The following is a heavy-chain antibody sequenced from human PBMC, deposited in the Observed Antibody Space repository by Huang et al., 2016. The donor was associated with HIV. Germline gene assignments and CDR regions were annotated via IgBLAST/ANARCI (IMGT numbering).Heavy chain of an antibody. Sequence: EEQLLESGGVLVQPGGSLRLSCEGSGFSFRSYTMNWVRQAPGKGLEWVSCISSSGINRDYAESWKGRFTISRDNAKTSLYLQMNSLRDEDTAVYYCVRYNHYYESRGEAFDIWGQGTMVTVSS. V-gene: IGHV3-48*02. CDR3: VRYNHYYESRGEAFDI. D-gene: IGHD3-22*01. CDR2: ISSSGINR. CDR1: GFSFRSYT. J-gene: IGHJ3*02.